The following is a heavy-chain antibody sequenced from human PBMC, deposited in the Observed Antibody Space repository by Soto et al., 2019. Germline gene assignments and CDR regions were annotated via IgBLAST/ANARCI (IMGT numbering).Heavy chain of an antibody. CDR2: IYSGGST. Sequence: PGGSLRVSCAASGFTVSSNYMSWVRQAPWKGLEWVSVIYSGGSTYYADSVKGRFSISRDNSKNTLYLQMNSLRAEDTAVYYCARASEIGSRGARYYYYGMDVWGQGTTVTVSS. D-gene: IGHD3-10*01. CDR1: GFTVSSNY. CDR3: ARASEIGSRGARYYYYGMDV. J-gene: IGHJ6*02. V-gene: IGHV3-66*01.